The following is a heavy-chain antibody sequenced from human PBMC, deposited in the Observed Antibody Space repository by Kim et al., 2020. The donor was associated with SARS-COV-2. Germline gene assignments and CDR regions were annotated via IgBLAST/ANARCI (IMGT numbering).Heavy chain of an antibody. D-gene: IGHD6-13*01. Sequence: GNPLTELSMHGVRQAPGKGLEWMGGFDPEDGETNYAQKFQGRVTMNEDTSTDTAYMELSSLRSEDTAVYYCATHFALPTAPGTLYWGQGTLAT. V-gene: IGHV1-24*01. J-gene: IGHJ4*02. CDR3: ATHFALPTAPGTLY. CDR2: FDPEDGET. CDR1: GNPLTELS.